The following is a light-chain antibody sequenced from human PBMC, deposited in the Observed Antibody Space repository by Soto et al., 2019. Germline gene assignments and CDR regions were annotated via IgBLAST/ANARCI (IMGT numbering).Light chain of an antibody. CDR2: EGS. CDR1: SSDVGSYNL. CDR3: CSYAGSSFYV. Sequence: QSVLTQPASVSGSPGQSITISCTGTSSDVGSYNLVSWYQQHPGKAPKLMIYEGSKRPSGVSNRFSGSKSGNTASLTISGLQAEDEADYYCCSYAGSSFYVXGTGTKVPVL. J-gene: IGLJ1*01. V-gene: IGLV2-23*01.